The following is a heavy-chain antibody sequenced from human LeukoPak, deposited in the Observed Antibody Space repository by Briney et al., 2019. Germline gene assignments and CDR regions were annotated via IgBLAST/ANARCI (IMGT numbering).Heavy chain of an antibody. Sequence: PSETLSLTCSVSGGSIDTINWWSWVRQPPGKGLEWIGEVHHSGTTSYNPSLRSRVTISVDTSKNQFSLGLRSVTAADTAVYYCARDLVYSRLIRGWFDPWGQGTLVTVSS. CDR3: ARDLVYSRLIRGWFDP. CDR2: VHHSGTT. D-gene: IGHD6-13*01. CDR1: GGSIDTINW. J-gene: IGHJ5*02. V-gene: IGHV4-4*02.